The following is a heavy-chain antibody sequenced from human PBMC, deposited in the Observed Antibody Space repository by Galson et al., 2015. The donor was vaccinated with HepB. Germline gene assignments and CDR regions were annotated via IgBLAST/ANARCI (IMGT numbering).Heavy chain of an antibody. V-gene: IGHV3-7*03. J-gene: IGHJ5*02. CDR2: INQDGSVT. D-gene: IGHD2-8*01. CDR1: GFTFSNYW. Sequence: SLRLSCAASGFTFSNYWMTWVRQAPGKGLEWVANINQDGSVTKYVDSLRGRFTISRDNAKNSLYLQMNSLRADDTALYYCARTTGVTCYESWGQGTLVTVSS. CDR3: ARTTGVTCYES.